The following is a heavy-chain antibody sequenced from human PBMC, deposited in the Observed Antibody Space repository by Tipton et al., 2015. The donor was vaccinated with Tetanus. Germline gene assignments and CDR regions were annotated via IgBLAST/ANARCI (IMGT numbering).Heavy chain of an antibody. CDR2: VDPRDSQT. CDR3: ARRRSAVLSGSYHWYFDL. CDR1: GHNSRSYW. V-gene: IGHV5-51*01. D-gene: IGHD3-3*01. Sequence: VQLVQSGAEVKKPGESLRISCKVSGHNSRSYWIGWVRQMPGRGLEWMGIVDPRDSQTTYGPSFQGQVTISADRSISTAYVQWSSLKTSDTGIYYCARRRSAVLSGSYHWYFDLWGRGTLVGVSS. J-gene: IGHJ2*01.